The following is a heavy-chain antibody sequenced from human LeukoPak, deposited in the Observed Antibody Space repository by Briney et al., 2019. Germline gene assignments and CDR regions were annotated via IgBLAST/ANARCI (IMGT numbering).Heavy chain of an antibody. V-gene: IGHV4-59*08. D-gene: IGHD2-15*01. J-gene: IGHJ4*02. Sequence: SETLSLTCTVSGDSIGSYYWSWIRQPPGKGLEWIGYISDTGSTNYNPSLKSRLTISVDTSKNQFSLKVTSVTAADTAVYYCARQRRSASLLYYFDYWGQGTLVTVSS. CDR2: ISDTGST. CDR3: ARQRRSASLLYYFDY. CDR1: GDSIGSYY.